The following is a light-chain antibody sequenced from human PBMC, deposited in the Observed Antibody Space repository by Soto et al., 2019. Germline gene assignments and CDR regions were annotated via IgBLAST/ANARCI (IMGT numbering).Light chain of an antibody. CDR3: QQYGSSPPYP. CDR1: QSVSSSY. CDR2: GAS. J-gene: IGKJ2*01. V-gene: IGKV3-20*01. Sequence: EIVLTQSPGTLSLSPGERATLSCRASQSVSSSYLAWYQQKPGQAPRLLIYGASSRATGIPDRCSGSGSGTDFPLTISRLEPEDSAEYYCQQYGSSPPYPFGQGTKLEIK.